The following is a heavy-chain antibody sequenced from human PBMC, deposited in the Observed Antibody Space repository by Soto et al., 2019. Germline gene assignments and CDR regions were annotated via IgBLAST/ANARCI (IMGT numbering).Heavy chain of an antibody. V-gene: IGHV3-30*18. CDR1: GFTFSSYG. J-gene: IGHJ3*02. CDR3: AKDTPGGIAAAGTSERRDI. Sequence: PGESLKISCAASGFTFSSYGMHWVRQAPGKGLEWVAVISYDGSNKYYADSVKGRFTISRDNSKNTLYLQMNSLRAEDTAVYYCAKDTPGGIAAAGTSERRDIWGQGTMVTVSS. D-gene: IGHD6-13*01. CDR2: ISYDGSNK.